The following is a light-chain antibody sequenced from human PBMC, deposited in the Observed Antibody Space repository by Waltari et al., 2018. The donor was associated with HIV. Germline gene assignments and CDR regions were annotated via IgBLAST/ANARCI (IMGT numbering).Light chain of an antibody. CDR3: GTWDDSLGAVV. Sequence: QSVLTQPPSVSAAPGQTVTLPCSGTRSNLANYYVSWYHQVPGTTPKLLTYETSKRPSGIPDRFSGSKSGTSATLGITGVQTADEADYYCGTWDDSLGAVVFGGGTRVTV. J-gene: IGLJ2*01. CDR1: RSNLANYY. V-gene: IGLV1-51*02. CDR2: ETS.